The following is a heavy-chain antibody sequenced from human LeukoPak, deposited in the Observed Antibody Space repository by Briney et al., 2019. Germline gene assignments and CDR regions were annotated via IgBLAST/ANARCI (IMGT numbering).Heavy chain of an antibody. CDR2: ISSSSSTI. V-gene: IGHV3-48*03. Sequence: AGGSLRLSCAASGFTFSSYEMNWVRQAPGKGLEWVSYISSSSSTIYYADSVKGRFTISRDNAKNSLYLQMNSLRAEDTAVYYCARGGVVVPAAKDGDFDYWGQGTLVTVSS. J-gene: IGHJ4*02. CDR1: GFTFSSYE. CDR3: ARGGVVVPAAKDGDFDY. D-gene: IGHD2-2*01.